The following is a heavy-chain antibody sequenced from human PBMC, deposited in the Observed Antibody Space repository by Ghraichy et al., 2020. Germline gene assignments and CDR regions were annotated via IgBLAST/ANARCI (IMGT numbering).Heavy chain of an antibody. Sequence: GESLNISCAASGFIFSSYAMSWVRQAPGKGLEWVSGISGSDGRTYYADPVKGRFTISRDNSKNTLYLQMNSLRAEDTAVYYCATYSTTDYYGLMYFDYWGQGTLVTVSS. J-gene: IGHJ4*02. V-gene: IGHV3-23*01. CDR1: GFIFSSYA. CDR3: ATYSTTDYYGLMYFDY. CDR2: ISGSDGRT. D-gene: IGHD2/OR15-2a*01.